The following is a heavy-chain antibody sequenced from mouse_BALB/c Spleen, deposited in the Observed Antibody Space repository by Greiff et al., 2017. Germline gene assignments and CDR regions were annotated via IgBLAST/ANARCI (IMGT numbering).Heavy chain of an antibody. CDR3: AREGATMITTYYFDY. D-gene: IGHD2-4*01. J-gene: IGHJ2*01. CDR1: GYTFTSYT. CDR2: INPSSGYT. V-gene: IGHV1-4*01. Sequence: QVHVKQSGAELARPGASVKMSCKASGYTFTSYTMHWVKQRPGQGLEWIGYINPSSGYTNYNQKFKDKATLTADKSSSTAYMQLSSLTSEDSAVYYCAREGATMITTYYFDYWGQGTTLTVSS.